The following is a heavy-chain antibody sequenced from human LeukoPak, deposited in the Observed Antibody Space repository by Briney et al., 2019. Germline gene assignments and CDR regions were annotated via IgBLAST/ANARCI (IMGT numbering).Heavy chain of an antibody. CDR2: INTNTGNP. CDR3: ATDLKKGDSGCFDY. Sequence: ASVKVSRKASGYTFTSYAMNWVRQAPGQGLERMGWINTNTGNPTYAQGFTGRFVFSLDTSVSTAYLHISSLEAEDTAIYYCATDLKKGDSGCFDYWGQGTLVTVSS. V-gene: IGHV7-4-1*02. J-gene: IGHJ4*02. D-gene: IGHD6-19*01. CDR1: GYTFTSYA.